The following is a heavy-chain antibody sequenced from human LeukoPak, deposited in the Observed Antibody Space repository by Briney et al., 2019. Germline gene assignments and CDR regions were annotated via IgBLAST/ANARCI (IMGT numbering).Heavy chain of an antibody. Sequence: SETLSLTCTVSGGSISSYYWSWIRQPAGKGLEWIGRIYTSGSTNYNPSLKSRVTMSVDTSKNQFSLKLSSVTAADTAVYYCAGDRLSYDSSGYYYYFDYWGQGTLVTVSS. V-gene: IGHV4-4*07. J-gene: IGHJ4*02. CDR3: AGDRLSYDSSGYYYYFDY. D-gene: IGHD3-22*01. CDR2: IYTSGST. CDR1: GGSISSYY.